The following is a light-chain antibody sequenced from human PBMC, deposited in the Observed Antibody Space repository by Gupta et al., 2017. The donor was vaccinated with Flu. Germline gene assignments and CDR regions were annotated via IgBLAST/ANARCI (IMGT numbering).Light chain of an antibody. CDR3: ATWDGSLSGPWV. CDR2: KDN. V-gene: IGLV1-47*01. J-gene: IGLJ3*02. Sequence: QSLLTQPPSASATPGQGVTIPCSGRSSNIEGNYVYWYQHPPGAAPKLLIYKDNQRPSGFPDRFSVSKSGTSASLAISGLRSEDEADYYCATWDGSLSGPWVFGGGTKLTVL. CDR1: SSNIEGNY.